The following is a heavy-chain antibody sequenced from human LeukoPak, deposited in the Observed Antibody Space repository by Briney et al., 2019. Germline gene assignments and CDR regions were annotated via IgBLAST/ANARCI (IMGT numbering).Heavy chain of an antibody. CDR1: GGSISSYD. D-gene: IGHD5-12*01. Sequence: SETLSLTCTVSGGSISSYDWSWIRQPPGKGLEWIWYIYSSGSTNYSPSLKSRVTISVDTSKNQFSLKLYSVTAADTAVYYCARRYSGYGNAFDIWGQGTMVTVSS. V-gene: IGHV4-59*08. J-gene: IGHJ3*02. CDR3: ARRYSGYGNAFDI. CDR2: IYSSGST.